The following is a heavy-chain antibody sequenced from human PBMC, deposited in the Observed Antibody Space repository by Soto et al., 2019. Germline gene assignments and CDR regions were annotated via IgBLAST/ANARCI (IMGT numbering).Heavy chain of an antibody. D-gene: IGHD3-22*01. Sequence: QPGGSLRLSCAASGFTFSSYGMHWVRQAPGKGLEWVAVISYDGSNKYYADSVKGRFTISRDNSKNTLYLQMNSLRAEDTAVYYCAKDINYYDSSGTKGYYFDYWGQGT. V-gene: IGHV3-30*18. CDR2: ISYDGSNK. J-gene: IGHJ4*02. CDR1: GFTFSSYG. CDR3: AKDINYYDSSGTKGYYFDY.